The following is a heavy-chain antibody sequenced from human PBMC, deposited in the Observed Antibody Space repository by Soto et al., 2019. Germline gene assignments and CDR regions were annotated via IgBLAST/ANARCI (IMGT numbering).Heavy chain of an antibody. CDR3: ARSPGGYYID. D-gene: IGHD1-26*01. V-gene: IGHV3-74*01. CDR2: ISPDGSST. CDR1: GFTFDDYG. Sequence: PGGSLRLSCAASGFTFDDYGMSWVRQAPGKGLEWVSRISPDGSSTNYPDSVRGRFTISRDNAKNTLYLQMNSLRAEDTAVYYCARSPGGYYIDWGQGTMVTVSS. J-gene: IGHJ3*01.